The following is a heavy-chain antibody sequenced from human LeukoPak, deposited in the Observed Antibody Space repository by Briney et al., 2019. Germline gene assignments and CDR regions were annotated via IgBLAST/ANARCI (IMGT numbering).Heavy chain of an antibody. CDR1: VFTFSSYA. Sequence: GGSLRLSCAASVFTFSSYAMSGVRQAPGKGLEWVSAISGSGGSTYYADSVKGRFTISRDNSKNTLYLQMNSLRAEDTAVYYCAKARITMIVVVTPDAFDIWGQGTMVTVSS. CDR3: AKARITMIVVVTPDAFDI. J-gene: IGHJ3*02. CDR2: ISGSGGST. V-gene: IGHV3-23*01. D-gene: IGHD3-22*01.